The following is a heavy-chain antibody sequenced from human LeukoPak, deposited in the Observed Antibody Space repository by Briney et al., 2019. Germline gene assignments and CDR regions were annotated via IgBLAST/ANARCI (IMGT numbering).Heavy chain of an antibody. CDR2: IYTSEYT. D-gene: IGHD3-9*01. J-gene: IGHJ4*02. V-gene: IGHV4-4*07. CDR1: GGSIGTYY. CDR3: ARGGELRYFDY. Sequence: SETLSLTCTVSGGSIGTYYWSWIRQPAGKGLEWIGRIYTSEYTNYNSSLQSRVTISVDKSKNQFSLRLTSVTAADTAVYFCARGGELRYFDYWGQGTLVTVSS.